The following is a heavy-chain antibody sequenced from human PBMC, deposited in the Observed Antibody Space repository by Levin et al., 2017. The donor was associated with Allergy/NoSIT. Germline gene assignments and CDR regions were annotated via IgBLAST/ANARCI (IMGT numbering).Heavy chain of an antibody. CDR2: ISSSGSTI. CDR1: GFTFSSYE. J-gene: IGHJ6*02. CDR3: ARDRGSSSWYYYGMDV. V-gene: IGHV3-48*03. Sequence: GGSLRLSCAASGFTFSSYEMNWVRQAPGKGLEWVSYISSSGSTIYYADSVKGRFTISRDNAKNSLYLQMNSLRAEDTAVYYCARDRGSSSWYYYGMDVWGQGTTVTVSS. D-gene: IGHD6-13*01.